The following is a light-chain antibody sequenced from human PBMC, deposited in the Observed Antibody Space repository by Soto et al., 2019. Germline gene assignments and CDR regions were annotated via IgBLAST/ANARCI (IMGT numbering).Light chain of an antibody. V-gene: IGKV1-39*01. CDR2: AAS. Sequence: DIQMTQSPSSLSASVGDRVTITCRASQSISSYLYWYQQKPGKAPKLLIYAASSLQSGVPSRFSGSGSGTDFTLTISSLQPEDFATYYCQQSYSTPRASGQGTKV. CDR1: QSISSY. CDR3: QQSYSTPRA. J-gene: IGKJ1*01.